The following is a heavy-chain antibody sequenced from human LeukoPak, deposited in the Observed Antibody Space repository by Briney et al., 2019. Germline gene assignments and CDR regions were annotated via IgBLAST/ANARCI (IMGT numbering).Heavy chain of an antibody. CDR3: ARGYSSGWPFDY. J-gene: IGHJ4*02. Sequence: ASVKVSCKVSGYTLTELSMHWVRQAPGKGLEWMGGFDPEDGETIYAQKFQGRVTMTEDTSTDTAYMELRSLRSDDTAVYYCARGYSSGWPFDYWGQGTLVTVSS. V-gene: IGHV1-24*01. D-gene: IGHD6-19*01. CDR1: GYTLTELS. CDR2: FDPEDGET.